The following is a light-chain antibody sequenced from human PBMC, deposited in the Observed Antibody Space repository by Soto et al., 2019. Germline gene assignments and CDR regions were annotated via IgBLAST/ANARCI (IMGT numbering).Light chain of an antibody. CDR3: MQGTYWPIT. CDR1: QSLVYTDGNAY. V-gene: IGKV2-30*01. J-gene: IGKJ5*01. Sequence: VVMTQSPLSLPVTLGQPASISCRSSQSLVYTDGNAYLNWFHQRPGQPPRRLIYTVSNRDSGVPDRFSGSGSGTDFTLKISRVEAEDVGVYYCMQGTYWPITFGQGTRLEIK. CDR2: TVS.